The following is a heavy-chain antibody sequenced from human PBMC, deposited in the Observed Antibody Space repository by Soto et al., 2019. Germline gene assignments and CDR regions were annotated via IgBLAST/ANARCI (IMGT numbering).Heavy chain of an antibody. J-gene: IGHJ6*01. V-gene: IGHV1-2*04. Sequence: GSVKVCFKASGYPFTGYYMHLVRQAPGQGLEWMGWINPNSGGTNYAQKFQGWVTMTRDTSISTAYMELSRLRSDDTAVYYCARQSSRGGYYYYYGMDVWGQGTTVTVSS. CDR1: GYPFTGYY. D-gene: IGHD3-16*01. CDR3: ARQSSRGGYYYYYGMDV. CDR2: INPNSGGT.